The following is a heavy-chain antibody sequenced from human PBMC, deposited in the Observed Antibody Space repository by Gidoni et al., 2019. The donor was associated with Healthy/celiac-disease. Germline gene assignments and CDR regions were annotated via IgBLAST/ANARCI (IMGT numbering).Heavy chain of an antibody. CDR3: AGRRITMVRGGEFDY. D-gene: IGHD3-10*01. Sequence: QVPLQQWGAGLLKPSETLSLTCAVYGGSFSGYYWIGEINHSGSTNYNPSLKSRVTISVDTSKNQFSLKLSSVTAADTAVYYCAGRRITMVRGGEFDYWGQGTLVTVSS. V-gene: IGHV4-34*01. J-gene: IGHJ4*02. CDR2: INHSGST. CDR1: GGSFSGYY.